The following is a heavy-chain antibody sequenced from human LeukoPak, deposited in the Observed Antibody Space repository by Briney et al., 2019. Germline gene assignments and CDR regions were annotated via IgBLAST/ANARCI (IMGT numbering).Heavy chain of an antibody. CDR1: GFTFSGFW. CDR2: IKQDGSEK. J-gene: IGHJ4*02. CDR3: ARGKGLDY. V-gene: IGHV3-7*01. Sequence: GGSVTLSCAASGFTFSGFWMSWVRQTPGRGLEWVANIKQDGSEKYYVDSVKGRFTISRDNAKNSLYLQMNGLRAEDTAVYYCARGKGLDYWGQGTLVTVSS.